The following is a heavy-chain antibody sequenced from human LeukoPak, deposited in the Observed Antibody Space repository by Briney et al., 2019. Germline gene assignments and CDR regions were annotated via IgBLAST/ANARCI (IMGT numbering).Heavy chain of an antibody. CDR2: ISGGGGNT. CDR1: GFTFSDYY. Sequence: TGGSLRLSCAASGFTFSDYYMHWIRQAPGKGLECVSAISGGGGNTYYPDSVKGRFTISRDNSENTLYLQMSSLRAEDTAVYYCARGTLWIGYMDVWGKGTTVTISS. V-gene: IGHV3-23*01. CDR3: ARGTLWIGYMDV. J-gene: IGHJ6*03. D-gene: IGHD5-12*01.